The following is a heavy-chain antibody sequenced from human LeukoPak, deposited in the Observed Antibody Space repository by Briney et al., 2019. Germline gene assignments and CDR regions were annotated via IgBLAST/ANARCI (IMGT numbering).Heavy chain of an antibody. V-gene: IGHV4-39*07. J-gene: IGHJ4*02. CDR2: IYYSGST. CDR1: GGSISSSSYY. Sequence: SETLSLTCTVSGGSISSSSYYWGWIRQPPGKGLEWIGSIYYSGSTYYNPSLKSRVTISVDTSKNQFSLKLSSVTAADTAVYYCARSLNIAVAGTPFDYWGQGTLVTVSS. CDR3: ARSLNIAVAGTPFDY. D-gene: IGHD6-19*01.